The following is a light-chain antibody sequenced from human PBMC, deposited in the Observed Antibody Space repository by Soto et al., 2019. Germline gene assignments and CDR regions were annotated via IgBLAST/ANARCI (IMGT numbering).Light chain of an antibody. V-gene: IGKV3-15*01. CDR3: QHGRS. J-gene: IGKJ1*01. Sequence: EIVMTHSPATLSVSPWEIATLSCRASENVYGNVAWYQQKPGQAPSLLIYDASTRATDIPARFSGSGSGTEFTLTISSLQSADCAIYFCQHGRSFGQGTKVDIK. CDR1: ENVYGN. CDR2: DAS.